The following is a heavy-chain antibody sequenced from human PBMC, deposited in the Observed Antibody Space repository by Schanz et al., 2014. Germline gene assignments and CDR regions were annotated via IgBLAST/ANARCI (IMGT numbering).Heavy chain of an antibody. V-gene: IGHV3-66*01. CDR1: GFTVSINY. CDR3: AREGERKGMLPYYFDY. CDR2: IYSGGST. Sequence: EVQLVESGGGLVQPGGSLRLSCAASGFTVSINYMSWVRQAPGKGLEWVSVIYSGGSTYYADSVKGRFTISRDNSKNTLYLQMNSLRAEDTAVYYCAREGERKGMLPYYFDYWGQGALVTVSS. D-gene: IGHD3-10*01. J-gene: IGHJ4*02.